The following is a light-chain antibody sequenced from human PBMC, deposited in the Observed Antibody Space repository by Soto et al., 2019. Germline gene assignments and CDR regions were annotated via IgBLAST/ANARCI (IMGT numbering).Light chain of an antibody. Sequence: KVMTQSPATLSVSPGERATLSCRASQSVNSNLAWYQQKPGQAPRLLLYGASTRAIGIPARFSGSASGTEFTLTISSLHSEDSAVYYCQQYNDWPLTFGGGTKVEI. CDR3: QQYNDWPLT. CDR1: QSVNSN. V-gene: IGKV3-15*01. J-gene: IGKJ4*01. CDR2: GAS.